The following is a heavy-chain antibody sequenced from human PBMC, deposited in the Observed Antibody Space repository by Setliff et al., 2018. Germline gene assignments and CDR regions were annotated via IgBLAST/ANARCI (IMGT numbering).Heavy chain of an antibody. CDR3: ARRYNFWSGYFDY. V-gene: IGHV4-34*01. J-gene: IGHJ4*02. D-gene: IGHD3-3*01. Sequence: SETLSLTCAVYGGSFSGYYWSWIRQPPGKGLEWIGEINHSGSTNDNPSLKSRVTMSVDTSKNQFSLKLSSVTAADTAVYYCARRYNFWSGYFDYWGQGTLVTV. CDR1: GGSFSGYY. CDR2: INHSGST.